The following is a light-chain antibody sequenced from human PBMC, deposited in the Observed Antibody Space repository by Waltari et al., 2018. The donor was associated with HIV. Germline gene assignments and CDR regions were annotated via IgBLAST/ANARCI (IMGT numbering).Light chain of an antibody. CDR2: DVA. J-gene: IGLJ3*02. Sequence: QSALTQPPSVSGSPGPLVTISCTGSGDDICAYNSVSWYQHHPGKAPKLMIYDVAQRPSGVPDRFSGFRSGNTASLTISALQPEDEADYYCCSYAGSFTWVFGGGTRLTVL. V-gene: IGLV2-11*01. CDR1: GDDICAYNS. CDR3: CSYAGSFTWV.